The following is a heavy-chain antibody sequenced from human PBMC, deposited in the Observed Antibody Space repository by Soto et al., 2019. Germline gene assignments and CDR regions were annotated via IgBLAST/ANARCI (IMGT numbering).Heavy chain of an antibody. CDR2: IIPIFGTA. CDR1: GGTFSSYA. V-gene: IGHV1-69*01. D-gene: IGHD1-7*01. Sequence: QVQLVQSGAEVKKPGSSVKVSCKASGGTFSSYAISWVRQAPGQGLEWMGGIIPIFGTANYAQKFQGRVTITADESTSTAYMELSSLRSEDTAVYYCARDGGAPSRPGTPNIPFDYWGQGTLVTVSS. CDR3: ARDGGAPSRPGTPNIPFDY. J-gene: IGHJ4*02.